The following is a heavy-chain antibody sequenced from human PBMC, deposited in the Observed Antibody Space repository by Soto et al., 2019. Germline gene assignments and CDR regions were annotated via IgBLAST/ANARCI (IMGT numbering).Heavy chain of an antibody. V-gene: IGHV3-9*01. Sequence: GGSLRLSCAASGFTFDDYAMHWVRQAPGKGLEWVSGISWNSGSIGYADSVKGRFTISRDNAKNSLYLQMNSLRAEDTALYYGAKDASAGTSPSFDYWGQGTLVTVSS. J-gene: IGHJ4*02. CDR3: AKDASAGTSPSFDY. CDR1: GFTFDDYA. CDR2: ISWNSGSI. D-gene: IGHD6-13*01.